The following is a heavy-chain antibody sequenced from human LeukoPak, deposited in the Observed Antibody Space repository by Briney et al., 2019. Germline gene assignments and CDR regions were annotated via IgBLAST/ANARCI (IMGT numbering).Heavy chain of an antibody. V-gene: IGHV3-11*05. Sequence: GGSLRLSCAASGFTFSDYYMSWIRQAPGKGLEWASCISSSSTYTNYADSVKGRFTISRDNAKNSLYLQINSLRAEDTAVYYCARGPLGWSDYWGQGILVTVSS. CDR3: ARGPLGWSDY. CDR1: GFTFSDYY. CDR2: ISSSSTYT. D-gene: IGHD1-26*01. J-gene: IGHJ4*02.